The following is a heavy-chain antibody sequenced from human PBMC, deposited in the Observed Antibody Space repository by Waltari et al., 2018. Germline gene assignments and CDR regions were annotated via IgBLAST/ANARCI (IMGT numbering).Heavy chain of an antibody. CDR2: STASGGSA. D-gene: IGHD3-3*01. CDR3: AKDFGASIQPFDH. J-gene: IGHJ4*02. V-gene: IGHV3-23*01. Sequence: EVKLLDSGGGLVQPGGSLKLSCIASGFTFEEYAMNWVRQAPGKGMECVSGSTASGGSAYHADSVKCRFTISRDHAKNILFLEMTSLGVEDTALYYCAKDFGASIQPFDHWGQGTLVSVSS. CDR1: GFTFEEYA.